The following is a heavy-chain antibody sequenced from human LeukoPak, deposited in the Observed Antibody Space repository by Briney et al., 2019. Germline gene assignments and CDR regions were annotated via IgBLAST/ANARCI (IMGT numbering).Heavy chain of an antibody. J-gene: IGHJ4*02. CDR1: GFIVSSNY. D-gene: IGHD3-22*01. V-gene: IGHV3-53*01. CDR3: AREVRGYYFDY. Sequence: GGSLRLSCAASGFIVSSNYMSWVRQDPGKGLEWVSIISSGGNTYYADSVKGRFTISRDISKNTLYLQMNGLRAEDTAVYYCAREVRGYYFDYWGQGTLVTVSS. CDR2: ISSGGNT.